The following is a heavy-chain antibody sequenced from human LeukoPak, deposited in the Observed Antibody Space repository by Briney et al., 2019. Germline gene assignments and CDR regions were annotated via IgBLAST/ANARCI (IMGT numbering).Heavy chain of an antibody. J-gene: IGHJ4*02. Sequence: SETLSLTCAVYGGSFSGYYWSWIRQPPGKGLEWIGEINHSGSTNYNPSLKSRATISVDTSKNQFSLKLSSVTAADTAVYYCARATRFGELKGPYRYWGQGTLVTVSS. D-gene: IGHD3-10*01. V-gene: IGHV4-34*01. CDR2: INHSGST. CDR3: ARATRFGELKGPYRY. CDR1: GGSFSGYY.